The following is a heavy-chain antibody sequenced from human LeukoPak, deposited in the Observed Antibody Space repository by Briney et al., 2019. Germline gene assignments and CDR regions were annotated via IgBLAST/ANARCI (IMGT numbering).Heavy chain of an antibody. Sequence: GVLRLSCAASGFTFSSYEMNWVRQAPGKGLEWVSYISSSGSTIYYADSVKGRFTISRDNAKNSLYLQMNSLRAEDTAVYYCAELGLTMIGGVWGKGTTVTISS. CDR3: AELGLTMIGGV. CDR2: ISSSGSTI. CDR1: GFTFSSYE. V-gene: IGHV3-48*03. J-gene: IGHJ6*04. D-gene: IGHD3-10*02.